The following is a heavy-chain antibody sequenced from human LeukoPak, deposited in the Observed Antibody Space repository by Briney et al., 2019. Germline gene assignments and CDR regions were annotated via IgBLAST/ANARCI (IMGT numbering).Heavy chain of an antibody. Sequence: GGSLRLSCAASGFTFSSYAMSWVRQAPGKGLEWVSAISGSGGSTYYADSVKGRFTISRDNSKNTLYLQMNSLRAEDTAVYYCSKDPPYYYDSSGYFPGGQGPRVPVSS. D-gene: IGHD3-22*01. J-gene: IGHJ5*02. CDR3: SKDPPYYYDSSGYFP. V-gene: IGHV3-23*01. CDR1: GFTFSSYA. CDR2: ISGSGGST.